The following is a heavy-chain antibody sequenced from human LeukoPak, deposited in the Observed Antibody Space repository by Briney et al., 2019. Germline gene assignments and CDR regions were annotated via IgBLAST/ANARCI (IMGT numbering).Heavy chain of an antibody. CDR3: ARFVPAANSGFDP. V-gene: IGHV4-30-4*01. CDR2: MYYSGST. J-gene: IGHJ5*02. Sequence: SETLSLTCTVSGGSISSGDYYWSWIRQPPGKGLEWIAYMYYSGSTYYNPSLKSRVTISVDTSKNQFSLKLSSVTAADTAVYYCARFVPAANSGFDPWGQGTLVTVSS. D-gene: IGHD2-2*01. CDR1: GGSISSGDYY.